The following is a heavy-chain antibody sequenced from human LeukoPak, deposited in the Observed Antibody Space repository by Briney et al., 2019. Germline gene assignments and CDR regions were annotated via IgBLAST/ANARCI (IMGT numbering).Heavy chain of an antibody. J-gene: IGHJ4*02. CDR3: AAGDAMDY. V-gene: IGHV3-53*01. Sequence: PGGSLRLSCAASGFAVSNNYMTWVRQAPGKGLEWVSVIYKDGSTYYADSVKGRFTISRDNTKNSLCLQMNSLRAEDAALYYCAAGDAMDYWGQGTLVSVSS. CDR1: GFAVSNNY. CDR2: IYKDGST.